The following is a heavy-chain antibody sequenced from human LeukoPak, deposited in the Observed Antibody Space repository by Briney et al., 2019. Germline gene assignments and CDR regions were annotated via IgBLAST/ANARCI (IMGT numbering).Heavy chain of an antibody. D-gene: IGHD5-12*01. CDR3: ARGWIDGMDV. Sequence: GGSLRLSCAASGFTFSSYEMNWVRQAPGKGLEWLSYISSSGSTIYYADSVKGRFTISRDNAKNSLYLQMNSLRAEDTAVYYCARGWIDGMDVWGQGTTVTVSS. J-gene: IGHJ6*02. V-gene: IGHV3-48*03. CDR2: ISSSGSTI. CDR1: GFTFSSYE.